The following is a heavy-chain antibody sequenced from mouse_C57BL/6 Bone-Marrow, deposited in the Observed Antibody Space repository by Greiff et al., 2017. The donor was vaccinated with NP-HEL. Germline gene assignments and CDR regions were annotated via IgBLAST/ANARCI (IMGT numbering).Heavy chain of an antibody. V-gene: IGHV1-63*01. D-gene: IGHD2-4*01. Sequence: QVQLQQSGAELVRPGTSVKMSCKASGYTFTNYWIGWAKQRPGHGLEWIGDIYPGGGYTNYNEKFKGKATLTADKSSSTAYMQFSSLTSEDSAIYYCARRGYDYEFPYAMDYWGQGTSVTVSS. CDR2: IYPGGGYT. CDR3: ARRGYDYEFPYAMDY. J-gene: IGHJ4*01. CDR1: GYTFTNYW.